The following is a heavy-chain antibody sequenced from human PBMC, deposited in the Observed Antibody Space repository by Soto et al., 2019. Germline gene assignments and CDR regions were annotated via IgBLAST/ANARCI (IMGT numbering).Heavy chain of an antibody. CDR3: ARFHPESLLEEYYFDF. CDR2: ISTISNYI. J-gene: IGHJ4*02. CDR1: GFTFSSYS. V-gene: IGHV3-21*01. D-gene: IGHD3-3*02. Sequence: EVQLLESGGGLVKPGGSLRLSCVASGFTFSSYSMNWVRQAPGKGLEWVSSISTISNYIYYADSVKGRFTISRDNAKNSLYLQMNSLRAEDTAVYYCARFHPESLLEEYYFDFWGQGTLVTVSS.